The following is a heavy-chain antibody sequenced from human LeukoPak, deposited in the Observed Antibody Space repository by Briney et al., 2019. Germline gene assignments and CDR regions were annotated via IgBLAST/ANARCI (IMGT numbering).Heavy chain of an antibody. J-gene: IGHJ5*02. D-gene: IGHD4-11*01. CDR1: GFTFSSYG. CDR3: ARDPHSHNWFDP. CDR2: IRYDGSNK. V-gene: IGHV3-30*02. Sequence: GGSLRLSCAASGFTFSSYGMHWVRQAPGKGLEWVAFIRYDGSNKYYADSVKGRFTISRDNSKNTLYLQMNSLRAEDTAVYYCARDPHSHNWFDPWGQGTLVTVSS.